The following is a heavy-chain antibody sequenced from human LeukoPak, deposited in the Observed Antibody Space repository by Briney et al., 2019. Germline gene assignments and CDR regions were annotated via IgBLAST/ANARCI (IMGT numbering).Heavy chain of an antibody. V-gene: IGHV1-69*04. J-gene: IGHJ4*02. CDR3: ARDDADSAYADGDY. D-gene: IGHD5-12*01. Sequence: ASVKVSCKASGGIFSSYTISWVRQAPGQGLEWMGRIIPLLGIANYAQKFQGRVTIIADKSTSTAYIELSSLRSEDTAVYYCARDDADSAYADGDYWGQGTLVTVSS. CDR1: GGIFSSYT. CDR2: IIPLLGIA.